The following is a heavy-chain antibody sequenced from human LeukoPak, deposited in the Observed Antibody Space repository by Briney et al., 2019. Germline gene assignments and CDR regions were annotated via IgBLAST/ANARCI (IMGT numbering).Heavy chain of an antibody. CDR1: GFTFNDYW. J-gene: IGHJ4*02. V-gene: IGHV3-74*03. CDR2: IKTDGSAM. Sequence: GGSLRLSCVGSGFTFNDYWIHWVRQAPGKGLVWVSAIKTDGSAMQYADSVKGRIAISRDNAKNTVYLQMNSLRDEDTAVYYCVRDRTVSTILDYWGQGTLVTVSS. D-gene: IGHD5/OR15-5a*01. CDR3: VRDRTVSTILDY.